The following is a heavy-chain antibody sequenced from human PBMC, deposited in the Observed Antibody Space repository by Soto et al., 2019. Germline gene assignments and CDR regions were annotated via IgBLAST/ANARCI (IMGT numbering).Heavy chain of an antibody. CDR1: GYTFTGYY. CDR2: INPNSGGT. CDR3: ARDLRQWLARPPIYGMDV. D-gene: IGHD6-19*01. Sequence: QVQLVQSGAEVKKPGASVKVSCKASGYTFTGYYMHWVRQAPGQGLEWMGWINPNSGGTNFAQKFQGWVTMTRDTSISTAYMELSRLRSDDTAVYYCARDLRQWLARPPIYGMDVWGQGTTVTVSS. V-gene: IGHV1-2*04. J-gene: IGHJ6*02.